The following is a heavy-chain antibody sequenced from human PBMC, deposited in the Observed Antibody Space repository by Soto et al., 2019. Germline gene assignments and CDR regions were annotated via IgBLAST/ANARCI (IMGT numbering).Heavy chain of an antibody. Sequence: GGSLRLSCAASGFTFSSYGMHWVRQAPGKGLEWVAVIWYDGSNKYYADSVKGRFTISRDNSKNTLYLQMNSLRAEDTAVYYCARDRRLRVSYFDYWGQGTLVTVSS. V-gene: IGHV3-33*01. J-gene: IGHJ4*02. CDR2: IWYDGSNK. D-gene: IGHD3-3*01. CDR1: GFTFSSYG. CDR3: ARDRRLRVSYFDY.